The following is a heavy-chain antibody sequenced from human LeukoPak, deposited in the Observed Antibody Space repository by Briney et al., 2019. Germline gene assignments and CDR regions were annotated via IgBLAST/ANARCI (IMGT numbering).Heavy chain of an antibody. CDR2: ISGSGGST. Sequence: GGSLRLSCAASGFTFSSYAMSWVRQAPGKGLEWVSAISGSGGSTYYADSVKGRFAISRDNSKNTLYLQMNSLRAEDTAVYYCAKEGNYYDSSGYFDYWGQGTLVTVSS. CDR3: AKEGNYYDSSGYFDY. V-gene: IGHV3-23*01. J-gene: IGHJ4*02. D-gene: IGHD3-22*01. CDR1: GFTFSSYA.